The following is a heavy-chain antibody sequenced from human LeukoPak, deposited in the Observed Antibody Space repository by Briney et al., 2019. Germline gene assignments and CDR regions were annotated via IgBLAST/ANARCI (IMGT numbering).Heavy chain of an antibody. CDR3: AKDNRRHYTSGPNPDSLH. CDR2: ISGGGGGT. D-gene: IGHD6-19*01. CDR1: EFTFSSYA. J-gene: IGHJ4*02. Sequence: GGSLRLSCAASEFTFSSYAMSWVRQAPGKGLEWVSGISGGGGGTYYADSVKGRFTISRDNSKNTLYLQMNSLRVEDTAFYYCAKDNRRHYTSGPNPDSLHWGQGALVTVSS. V-gene: IGHV3-23*01.